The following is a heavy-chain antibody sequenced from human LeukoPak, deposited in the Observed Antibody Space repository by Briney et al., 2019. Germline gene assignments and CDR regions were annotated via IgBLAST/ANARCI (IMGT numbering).Heavy chain of an antibody. D-gene: IGHD6-19*01. Sequence: PSETLSLTCAVSGGSISSGGYSWSWIRQPPGKGLEWIGYIYHSGCTYYNPSLKSRVTISVDRSKNQFSLKLSSVTAADTAVYYCAKGFQWPDAFDIWGQGTMVTVSS. CDR1: GGSISSGGYS. CDR3: AKGFQWPDAFDI. V-gene: IGHV4-30-2*01. CDR2: IYHSGCT. J-gene: IGHJ3*02.